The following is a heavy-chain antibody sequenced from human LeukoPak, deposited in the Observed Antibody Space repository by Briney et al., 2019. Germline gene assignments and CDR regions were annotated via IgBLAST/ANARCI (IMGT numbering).Heavy chain of an antibody. CDR2: IIPILGIA. CDR1: GGTFSSYA. V-gene: IGHV1-69*04. Sequence: ASVKVSCKASGGTFSSYAISWVRQAPGQGLEWMGRIIPILGIANYAQKFQGRVTITADKSTSTAYMELSSLRSEDTAVYYCARGIRRSSGNYYGDNWFDPWGQGTLVTVSS. D-gene: IGHD1-26*01. CDR3: ARGIRRSSGNYYGDNWFDP. J-gene: IGHJ5*02.